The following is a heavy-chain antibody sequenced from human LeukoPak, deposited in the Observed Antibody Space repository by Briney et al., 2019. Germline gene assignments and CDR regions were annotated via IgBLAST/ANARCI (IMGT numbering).Heavy chain of an antibody. D-gene: IGHD6-19*01. CDR3: AAKSSGWSTAVAFDI. Sequence: GGPLRLSCAASGFTFSSYGMHWVRQAPGKGLEWVAFIRYDGSNKYYADSVKGRFTISRDNSKNTLYLQMNSLRAEDTAVYYCAAKSSGWSTAVAFDIWGQGTMVTVSS. V-gene: IGHV3-30*02. CDR2: IRYDGSNK. J-gene: IGHJ3*02. CDR1: GFTFSSYG.